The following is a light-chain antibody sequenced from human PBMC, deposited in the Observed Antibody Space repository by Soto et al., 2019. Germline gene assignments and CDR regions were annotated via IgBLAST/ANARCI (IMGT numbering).Light chain of an antibody. V-gene: IGKV1-9*01. CDR3: QQLNSSPLT. J-gene: IGKJ4*01. CDR1: QGISSY. CDR2: AAS. Sequence: DIQLTQSQSFLSASVGDRVTITCSASQGISSYLAWYQQKPGKAPKLLIYAASTLQSGVPSRFSGSGSGTEFPLTISSLQPDDFATYYCQQLNSSPLTFGGGTKVELK.